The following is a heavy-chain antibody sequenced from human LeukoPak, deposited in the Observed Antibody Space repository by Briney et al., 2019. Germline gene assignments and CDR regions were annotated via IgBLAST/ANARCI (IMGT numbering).Heavy chain of an antibody. Sequence: PGRSLRLSCTASGFTFGDYAMSWFRQAPGKGLEWVGFIRSKAYGGTTEYAASVKGRFTISRDDSKSIAYLQMNSLKTEDTAVYYCTRDPNTPHYDISTGLLGWFDPWGQGTLVTVSS. V-gene: IGHV3-49*03. CDR1: GFTFGDYA. CDR2: IRSKAYGGTT. J-gene: IGHJ5*02. D-gene: IGHD3-9*01. CDR3: TRDPNTPHYDISTGLLGWFDP.